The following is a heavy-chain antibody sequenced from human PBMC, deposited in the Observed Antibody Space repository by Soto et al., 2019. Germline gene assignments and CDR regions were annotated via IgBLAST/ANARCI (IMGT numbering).Heavy chain of an antibody. CDR3: ARGLGSGGSYFDSSDYRDPLDF. V-gene: IGHV3-72*01. D-gene: IGHD3-22*01. J-gene: IGHJ3*01. Sequence: EVQLVESGGGLVQPGGSLRLSCAASGFTFSDHSMDWVRQAPGKGLEWVGRTRNKANSYTAQYAAPVKGRFTISRDDSKNSLHLQMNSLKTEDTAVYYCARGLGSGGSYFDSSDYRDPLDFWGQGTMVIVSS. CDR1: GFTFSDHS. CDR2: TRNKANSYTA.